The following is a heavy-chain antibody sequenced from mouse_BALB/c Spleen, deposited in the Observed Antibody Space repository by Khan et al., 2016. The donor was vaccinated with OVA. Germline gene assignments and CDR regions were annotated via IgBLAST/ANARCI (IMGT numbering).Heavy chain of an antibody. J-gene: IGHJ3*01. CDR2: INPGSGDT. D-gene: IGHD3-1*01. V-gene: IGHV1-54*01. CDR3: TRGGFGGFAY. Sequence: QVQLQQSGAELVRPGTSVKVSCKASGYAFTNYLIEWVKQRPGQGLEWIGVINPGSGDTNYNENFKDKASLTADKSSSTAYMQLSSLPSDVSAVYCCTRGGFGGFAYWGQGTLVTVSA. CDR1: GYAFTNYL.